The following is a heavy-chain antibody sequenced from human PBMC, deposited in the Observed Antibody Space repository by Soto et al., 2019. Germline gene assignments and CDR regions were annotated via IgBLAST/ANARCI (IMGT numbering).Heavy chain of an antibody. CDR2: TYYRSNWRH. D-gene: IGHD2-15*01. CDR3: SRVVAGSGFDL. CDR1: GDSVSSSTAA. Sequence: SQTLSLTCAISGDSVSSSTAAWNWIRSSPSRGLEWLGRTYYRSNWRHDYAVSVKSRITVNPDTSKNHFSLQLNSVTPDDTAVYYCSRVVAGSGFDLWVQGTPATVSS. J-gene: IGHJ4*02. V-gene: IGHV6-1*01.